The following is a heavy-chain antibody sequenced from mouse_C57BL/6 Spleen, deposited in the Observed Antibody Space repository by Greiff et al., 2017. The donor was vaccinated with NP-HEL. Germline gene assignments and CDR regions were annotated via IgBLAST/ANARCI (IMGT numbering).Heavy chain of an antibody. V-gene: IGHV1-50*01. CDR3: AREAFAY. CDR2: IDPSDSYT. CDR1: GYTFTSYW. J-gene: IGHJ3*01. Sequence: QVQLQQPGAELVKPGASVMLSCKASGYTFTSYWMQWVKQRPGQGLEWIGEIDPSDSYTNYNQKFKGKATLTVDTSSSTAYMQLSSLTSEDSAVYYCAREAFAYWGQGTLVTVSA.